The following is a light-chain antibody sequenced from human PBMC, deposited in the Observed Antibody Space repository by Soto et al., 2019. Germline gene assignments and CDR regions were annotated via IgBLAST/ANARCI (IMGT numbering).Light chain of an antibody. Sequence: QSVLTQPASVSGSPGQSITISCTGTSSDVGGYDYVSWYQQHPGKAPKLMIYDVTNRPSGVSNRFSGSKSGNTASLTISGLQAEDEADYYCISPASINTYVFGTG. J-gene: IGLJ1*01. CDR1: SSDVGGYDY. CDR2: DVT. V-gene: IGLV2-14*01. CDR3: ISPASINTYV.